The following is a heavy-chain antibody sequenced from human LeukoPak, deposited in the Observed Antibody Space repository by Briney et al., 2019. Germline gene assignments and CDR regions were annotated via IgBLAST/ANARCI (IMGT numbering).Heavy chain of an antibody. J-gene: IGHJ4*02. V-gene: IGHV3-23*01. CDR3: AKEYGSYPPYDY. Sequence: GGSLRLSCAASGFTFSSCAMSWVRQAPGKGLEWVSTIGRSGGSTYYADSVKGRFTISRDNLNTVYLQMNSLRAEDTAVYYCAKEYGSYPPYDYWGQGTLVTVSS. D-gene: IGHD1-26*01. CDR2: IGRSGGST. CDR1: GFTFSSCA.